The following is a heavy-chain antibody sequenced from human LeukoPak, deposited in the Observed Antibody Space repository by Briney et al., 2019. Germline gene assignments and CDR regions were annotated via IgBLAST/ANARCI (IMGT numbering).Heavy chain of an antibody. CDR1: GFTFSSYS. CDR2: ISSSSSYI. Sequence: GGSLRLSCAASGFTFSSYSMNWVRQAPGKGLEWVSSISSSSSYIYYADSVKGRFTISRDNAKNSLYLQMNSLKTEDTAVYYCTSWVDIVATIGPGQIDYWGQGTLVTVSS. V-gene: IGHV3-21*04. CDR3: TSWVDIVATIGPGQIDY. J-gene: IGHJ4*02. D-gene: IGHD5-12*01.